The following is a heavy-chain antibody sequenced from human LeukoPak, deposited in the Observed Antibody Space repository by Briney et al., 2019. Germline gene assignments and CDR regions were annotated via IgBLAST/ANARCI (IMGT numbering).Heavy chain of an antibody. V-gene: IGHV4-39*07. CDR3: ARIIATGTALDY. CDR1: GYSISSSSYY. CDR2: IYYSGST. D-gene: IGHD5-18*01. Sequence: SETLSLTCTVSGYSISSSSYYWGWLRQPPGKGLEWIGSIYYSGSTYYNPSLKSRVTISVDTSKNQFSLKLSSVTAADTAVYYCARIIATGTALDYWGQGTLVTVSS. J-gene: IGHJ4*02.